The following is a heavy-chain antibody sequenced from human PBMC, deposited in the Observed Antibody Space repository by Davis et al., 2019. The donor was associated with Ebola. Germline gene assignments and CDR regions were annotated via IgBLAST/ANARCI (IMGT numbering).Heavy chain of an antibody. Sequence: GGSLRLSCAASGFTFGPYAMSWVRQALGKGLEWVSRISAIGGDTYYADSVKGRFTISRDNSKNTLNLQMNSLRAEDTAIYYCAKLDYNDAYFQDWGQGTLVTVSS. CDR3: AKLDYNDAYFQD. V-gene: IGHV3-23*01. CDR1: GFTFGPYA. D-gene: IGHD4-11*01. J-gene: IGHJ1*01. CDR2: ISAIGGDT.